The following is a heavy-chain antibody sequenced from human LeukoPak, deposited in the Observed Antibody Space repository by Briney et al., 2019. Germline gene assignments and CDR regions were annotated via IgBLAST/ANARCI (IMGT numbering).Heavy chain of an antibody. J-gene: IGHJ3*02. CDR1: GGTFRSYA. D-gene: IGHD3-22*01. CDR3: ASTDYYDSRGYGGSFAI. CDR2: IIPVFDTP. V-gene: IGHV1-69*13. Sequence: ASVKVSCKASGGTFRSYAISWVRQAPGQGLEWMGGIIPVFDTPIYAQNFQGRVTITADESTSTVYMELSSLRSEDTAVYFCASTDYYDSRGYGGSFAIWGQGTMVTVSS.